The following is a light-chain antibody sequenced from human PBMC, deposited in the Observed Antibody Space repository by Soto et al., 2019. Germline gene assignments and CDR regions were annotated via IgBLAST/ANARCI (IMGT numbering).Light chain of an antibody. J-gene: IGKJ1*01. V-gene: IGKV3-20*01. Sequence: EIVLTQSPGTLSLSPGERATLSCRASQRVSSSYLAWYQQKPGQAPRLLIYGASSRATGIPDRFSGSGSGTDVTLTISRLDPEDFAGYYCQQYGSSPWTFGQGTKVDIK. CDR3: QQYGSSPWT. CDR2: GAS. CDR1: QRVSSSY.